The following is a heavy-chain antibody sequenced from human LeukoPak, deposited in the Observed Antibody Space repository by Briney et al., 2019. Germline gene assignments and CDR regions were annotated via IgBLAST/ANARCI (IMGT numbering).Heavy chain of an antibody. D-gene: IGHD3-10*01. V-gene: IGHV3-9*01. CDR3: AKAVVRGVIGAFDI. CDR2: TSWNSGSI. CDR1: GFTFDDYA. J-gene: IGHJ3*02. Sequence: GGSLRLSCAASGFTFDDYAMHWVRQAPGKGLEWVSGTSWNSGSIGYADSVKGRFTISRDNAKNSLYLQMNSLRAEDTALYYCAKAVVRGVIGAFDIWGQGTMVTVSS.